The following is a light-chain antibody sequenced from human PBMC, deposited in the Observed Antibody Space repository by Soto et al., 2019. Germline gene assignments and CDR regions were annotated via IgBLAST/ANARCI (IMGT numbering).Light chain of an antibody. J-gene: IGLJ1*01. CDR2: DTN. CDR3: LLSYSGARSDV. V-gene: IGLV7-46*01. CDR1: TGAVTSGHY. Sequence: QAVVTQEPSLTVSPGGTVTLTCGSSTGAVTSGHYPYWFQQKPGQAPRTLIYDTNNKHSWTPARFSGSLLGGKAALTLSGAQPEDEAEYYCLLSYSGARSDVFGTGTKVTVL.